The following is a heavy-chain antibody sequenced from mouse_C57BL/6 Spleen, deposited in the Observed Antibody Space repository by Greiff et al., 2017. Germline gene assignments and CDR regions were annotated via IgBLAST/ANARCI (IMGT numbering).Heavy chain of an antibody. CDR3: ARPTVVADAMDY. J-gene: IGHJ4*01. CDR1: GFTFSSYG. Sequence: VESGGDLVKPGGSLKLSCAASGFTFSSYGMSWVRQTPDKRLEWVATISSGGSYTYYPDSVKGRFTISRDNAKNTLYLQLSSLQSEDTAMYYCARPTVVADAMDYWGQGTSVTVAS. V-gene: IGHV5-6*01. CDR2: ISSGGSYT. D-gene: IGHD1-1*01.